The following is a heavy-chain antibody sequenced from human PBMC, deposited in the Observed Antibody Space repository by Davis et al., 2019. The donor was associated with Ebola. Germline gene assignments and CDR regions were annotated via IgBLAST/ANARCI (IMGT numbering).Heavy chain of an antibody. D-gene: IGHD3-22*01. CDR2: IYYSGST. CDR1: GDSISDYY. J-gene: IGHJ4*02. CDR3: ARDAYYYDSSGYYVYFDY. V-gene: IGHV4-59*01. Sequence: MPSETLSLTCTVSGDSISDYYWSWIRQPPGKGLEWIGYIYYSGSTNYNPSLKSRVTISVDTSKNQFSLKLSSVTAADTAVYYCARDAYYYDSSGYYVYFDYWGQGTLVTVSS.